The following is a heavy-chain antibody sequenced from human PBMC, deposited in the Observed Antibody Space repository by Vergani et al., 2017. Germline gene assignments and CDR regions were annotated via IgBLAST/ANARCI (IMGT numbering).Heavy chain of an antibody. D-gene: IGHD4-17*01. CDR1: GYTFTSYY. Sequence: QVQLVQSGAEVKKPGASVKVSYKASGYTFTSYYMHWVRQAPGQGLEWMGIINPSGGSTSYAQKFQGRVTMTRDTSTSTVYMELSSLRSEDTAVYYCAGTVTTSWYFDLWGRGTLVTVSS. CDR3: AGTVTTSWYFDL. CDR2: INPSGGST. V-gene: IGHV1-46*01. J-gene: IGHJ2*01.